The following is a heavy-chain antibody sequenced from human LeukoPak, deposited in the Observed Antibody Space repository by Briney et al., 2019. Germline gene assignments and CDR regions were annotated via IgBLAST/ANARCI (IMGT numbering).Heavy chain of an antibody. CDR2: ISGSAEIT. V-gene: IGHV3-23*01. J-gene: IGHJ4*01. CDR1: GFTFSSYA. D-gene: IGHD3-10*01. CDR3: AKLGDYCGSGRFSFFDY. Sequence: PGGSLRLSCTASGFTFSSYAVTWVRQAPGKGLEWVSSISGSAEITDYADPVKGRFAVSRANSKSTLYLQLNSLRAQATAKYYCAKLGDYCGSGRFSFFDYWGHGTLVTVSS.